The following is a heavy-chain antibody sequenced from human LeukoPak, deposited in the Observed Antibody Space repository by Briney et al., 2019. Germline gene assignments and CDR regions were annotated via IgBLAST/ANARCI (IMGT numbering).Heavy chain of an antibody. J-gene: IGHJ4*02. D-gene: IGHD4-17*01. CDR3: ARAPVGPVTFLYFDY. CDR2: IYYSGST. V-gene: IGHV4-31*03. Sequence: PSQTLSLTCTVSGGSTSSGGYYWSWIRQHPGKGLEWIGYIYYSGSTYYNPSLKSRVTISVDTSKNQFSLKLSSVTAADTAVYYCARAPVGPVTFLYFDYWGQGTLVTVSS. CDR1: GGSTSSGGYY.